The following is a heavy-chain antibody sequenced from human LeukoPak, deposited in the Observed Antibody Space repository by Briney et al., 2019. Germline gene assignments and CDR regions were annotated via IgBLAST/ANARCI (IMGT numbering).Heavy chain of an antibody. CDR2: SSSRSSTI. V-gene: IGHV3-48*02. Sequence: GGSLRLSGAASGFTFSSYSMNWVRQAPGKGLEWVSYSSSRSSTIYYADSVKGRFTISRDNAKNSLYLQMNSLRDEDTAVYYCARVWDYDILTGRHYYYYGMDVWGQGTTVTVSS. D-gene: IGHD3-9*01. CDR1: GFTFSSYS. CDR3: ARVWDYDILTGRHYYYYGMDV. J-gene: IGHJ6*02.